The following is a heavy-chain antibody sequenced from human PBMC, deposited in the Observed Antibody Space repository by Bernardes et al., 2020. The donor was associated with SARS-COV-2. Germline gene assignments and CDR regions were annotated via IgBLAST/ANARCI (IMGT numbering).Heavy chain of an antibody. V-gene: IGHV1-2*02. CDR3: ARTRTTISTTGIPVDY. CDR1: GYTFTDYF. D-gene: IGHD2-21*02. CDR2: INPNTGGT. J-gene: IGHJ4*02. Sequence: ASVKVSCKASGYTFTDYFIHWVRQAPGQRLAWMGWINPNTGGTNYIQKFQGRVTMTRDTSITTAYMELSRLGSDDTAIYSCARTRTTISTTGIPVDYWGQGTLVTVSS.